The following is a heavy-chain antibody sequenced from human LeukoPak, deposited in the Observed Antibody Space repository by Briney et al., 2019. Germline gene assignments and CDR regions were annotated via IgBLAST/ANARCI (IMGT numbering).Heavy chain of an antibody. V-gene: IGHV3-30*02. D-gene: IGHD6-13*01. CDR1: GFTFSSYD. J-gene: IGHJ4*02. CDR2: IRYDGSNK. CDR3: ARELAYSSDWYTQPADS. Sequence: GGSLRLSSAASGFTFSSYDMNWVRQAPGKGLEWVTFIRYDGSNKYYGDSVKGRFTISRDNSKNTLYLQMNSLRTDDTAVYFCARELAYSSDWYTQPADSWGQGTLVTVSS.